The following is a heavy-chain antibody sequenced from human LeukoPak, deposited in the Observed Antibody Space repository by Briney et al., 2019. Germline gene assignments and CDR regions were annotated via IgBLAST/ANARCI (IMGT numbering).Heavy chain of an antibody. CDR1: GYTFTGYY. Sequence: ASVKVSCKASGYTFTGYYMHWVRQAPGQGLEWMGWFNPDSGGTHYAQKFQGRVTMTRDTSISTAYMELNRLRSDDTAVYYCARQQQLLDYWGQGTLVTVSS. V-gene: IGHV1-2*02. D-gene: IGHD6-13*01. J-gene: IGHJ4*02. CDR2: FNPDSGGT. CDR3: ARQQQLLDY.